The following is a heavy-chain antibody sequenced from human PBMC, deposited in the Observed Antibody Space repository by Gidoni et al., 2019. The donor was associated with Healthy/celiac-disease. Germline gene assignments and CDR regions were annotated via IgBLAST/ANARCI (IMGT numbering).Heavy chain of an antibody. CDR3: ATGGDYYDSSGTGPFDY. Sequence: QVQLVQSGAEVKKPGSSVKVSCKASGGTFSSYAISWVRQAPGQGLEWMGGIIPIFGTANYAQKFQGRVTITADKSTSTAYMELSSLRSEDTAVYYCATGGDYYDSSGTGPFDYWGQGTLVTVSS. J-gene: IGHJ4*02. CDR1: GGTFSSYA. CDR2: IIPIFGTA. D-gene: IGHD3-22*01. V-gene: IGHV1-69*06.